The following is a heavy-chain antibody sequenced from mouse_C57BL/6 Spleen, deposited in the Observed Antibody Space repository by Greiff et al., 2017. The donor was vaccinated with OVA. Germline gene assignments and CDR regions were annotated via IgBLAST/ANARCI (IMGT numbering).Heavy chain of an antibody. J-gene: IGHJ2*01. Sequence: EVQVVESGEGLVKPGGSLKLSCAASGFTFSSYAMSWVRQTPEKRLEWVAYISSGGDYIYYADTVKGRFTISRDNARNTLYLQMSSLKSEDTAMYYCTRDSGSSGYFDYWGQGTTLTVSS. CDR1: GFTFSSYA. CDR3: TRDSGSSGYFDY. D-gene: IGHD3-2*02. V-gene: IGHV5-9-1*02. CDR2: ISSGGDYI.